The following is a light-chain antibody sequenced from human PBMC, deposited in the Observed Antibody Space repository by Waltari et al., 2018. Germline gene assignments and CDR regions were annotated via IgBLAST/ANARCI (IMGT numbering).Light chain of an antibody. J-gene: IGLJ2*01. CDR1: SSDVGNYKR. V-gene: IGLV2-23*02. CDR2: AVS. Sequence: QSALTQPASVSGSPGQSITISCTGTSSDVGNYKRVSWYQQHPGKAPKLMIYAVSKRPSGFSDRFSVSKSGDMASLTISGLQPEDEAEYFCSSYAGSSKGVFGGGTKVTVL. CDR3: SSYAGSSKGV.